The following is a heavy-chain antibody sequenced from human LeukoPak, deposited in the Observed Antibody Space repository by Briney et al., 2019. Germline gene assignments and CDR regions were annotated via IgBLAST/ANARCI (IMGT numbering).Heavy chain of an antibody. CDR1: GFTFSSAE. D-gene: IGHD3-16*01. J-gene: IGHJ6*02. V-gene: IGHV3-48*03. CDR2: IRSSGTTI. Sequence: PGGSLRLSCVASGFTFSSAEMNWVRQAPGKGLEWISYIRSSGTTIHYADSVKGRFTVSRDNGEHSLYLQMSSLRAEDTAVYYCARDRGMFARYYYAMDVWGQGTTVTVSS. CDR3: ARDRGMFARYYYAMDV.